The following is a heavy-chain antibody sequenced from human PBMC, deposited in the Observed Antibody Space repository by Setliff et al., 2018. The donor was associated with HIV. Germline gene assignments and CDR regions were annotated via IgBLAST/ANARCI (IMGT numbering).Heavy chain of an antibody. J-gene: IGHJ4*02. CDR2: IRPVYSDT. CDR3: ARSLCYYDSCGYYYNY. V-gene: IGHV5-51*01. CDR1: GYSFTSNW. Sequence: GASLKISCQGSGYSFTSNWIGWVRHMPGKGLALMGIIRPVYSDTRYSASFQGRVTISADKSINTAYLQWNSLKASDTAMYYCARSLCYYDSCGYYYNYWGQGTLVTVSS. D-gene: IGHD3-22*01.